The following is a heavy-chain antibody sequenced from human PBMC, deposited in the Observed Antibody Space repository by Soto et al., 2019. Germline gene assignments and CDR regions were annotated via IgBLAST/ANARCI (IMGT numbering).Heavy chain of an antibody. Sequence: QVQLVQSGAEVKKPGASVKVSCKASGYTFTGYYMHWVRQAPGQGLEWMGWINPNSGGTNYAQKFQGRVTMTRDTSISTAYMELSRLRSDDTAVYYCARRASSGWYSNWFDPWGQGTLVTVSS. D-gene: IGHD6-19*01. CDR1: GYTFTGYY. V-gene: IGHV1-2*02. CDR2: INPNSGGT. J-gene: IGHJ5*02. CDR3: ARRASSGWYSNWFDP.